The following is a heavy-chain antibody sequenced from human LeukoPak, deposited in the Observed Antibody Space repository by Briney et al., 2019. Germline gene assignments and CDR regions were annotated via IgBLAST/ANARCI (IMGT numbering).Heavy chain of an antibody. Sequence: PSETLSLTCTVSGGSINSTNYYWGRIRQPPGKGLEWIGNIYYSGRTYYNPSLKNRVTISVDTSKNQFSLMLSSVTAADAAVYYCASIGVNYYSWFDYWGQGTQVTVSS. D-gene: IGHD3-10*01. CDR1: GGSINSTNYY. J-gene: IGHJ4*02. V-gene: IGHV4-39*01. CDR2: IYYSGRT. CDR3: ASIGVNYYSWFDY.